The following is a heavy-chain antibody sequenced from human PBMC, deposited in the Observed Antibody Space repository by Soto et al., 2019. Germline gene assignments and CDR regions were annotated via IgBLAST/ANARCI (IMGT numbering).Heavy chain of an antibody. CDR1: GGTFSSYA. Sequence: QVQLVQPGAEVKKPGSSVKVSCKASGGTFSSYAISWVRQAPGQGLEWMGGIIPIFGTANYAQKFQGRVTITADESTSTAYMELSSLRSEDTAVYYCARAGYCSGGSCYSDDYYYYGMDVWGQGTTVTVSS. CDR3: ARAGYCSGGSCYSDDYYYYGMDV. D-gene: IGHD2-15*01. V-gene: IGHV1-69*01. CDR2: IIPIFGTA. J-gene: IGHJ6*02.